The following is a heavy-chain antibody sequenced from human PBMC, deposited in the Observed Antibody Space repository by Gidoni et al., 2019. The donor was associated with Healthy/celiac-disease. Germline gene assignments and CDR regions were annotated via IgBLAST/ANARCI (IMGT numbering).Heavy chain of an antibody. J-gene: IGHJ3*02. CDR1: GGTFSSYT. CDR2: IIPILGIA. CDR3: ASPTSHYDILTGSNDAFDI. Sequence: QVQLVQSGAEVKKPGSSVTVSCKASGGTFSSYTIRWVRQAPGQGLEWMGRIIPILGIANYAQKFQGRVTITADKSTSTAYMELSSLRSEDTAVYYCASPTSHYDILTGSNDAFDIWGQGTMVTVSS. D-gene: IGHD3-9*01. V-gene: IGHV1-69*02.